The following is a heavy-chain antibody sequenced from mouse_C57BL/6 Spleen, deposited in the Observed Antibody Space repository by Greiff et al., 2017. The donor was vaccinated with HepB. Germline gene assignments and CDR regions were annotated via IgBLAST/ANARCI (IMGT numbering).Heavy chain of an antibody. D-gene: IGHD2-2*01. J-gene: IGHJ2*01. CDR3: ARGGYGYDRIFDY. V-gene: IGHV1-80*01. Sequence: QVQLQQSGAELVKPGASVKISCKASGYAFSSYWMNWVKQRPGKGLEWIGQIYPGDGDTNYNGKFKGKATLTADKSSSTAYMQLSSLTSEDSAVYFCARGGYGYDRIFDYWGQGTTLTVSS. CDR2: IYPGDGDT. CDR1: GYAFSSYW.